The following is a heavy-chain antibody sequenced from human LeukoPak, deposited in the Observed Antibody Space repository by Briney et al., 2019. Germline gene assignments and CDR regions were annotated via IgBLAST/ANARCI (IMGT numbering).Heavy chain of an antibody. Sequence: SETLSLTCTVSGGSISSSSYYWGWLRQPPGRGLEWIGSIYYSGSTYYNPSLKSRVTISVDTSKNQFSLKLSSVTAADTAVYYCARGGLRYSIYWGQGTLVTVSS. CDR3: ARGGLRYSIY. D-gene: IGHD6-13*01. CDR2: IYYSGST. CDR1: GGSISSSSYY. J-gene: IGHJ4*02. V-gene: IGHV4-39*01.